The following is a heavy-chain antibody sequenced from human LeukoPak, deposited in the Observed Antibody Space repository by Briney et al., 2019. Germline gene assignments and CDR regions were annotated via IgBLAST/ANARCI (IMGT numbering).Heavy chain of an antibody. J-gene: IGHJ3*02. V-gene: IGHV3-9*01. CDR1: GFTFDDYA. CDR2: INWNSSSM. D-gene: IGHD3-10*01. CDR3: TKDLNSGSYPTDAFHM. Sequence: PGGSLRLSCAASGFTFDDYAMHWVRQAPGKGLEWVSGINWNSSSMGYVDSVKGRFTISRDNAKNSLYLQMNSLRAEDTALYYCTKDLNSGSYPTDAFHMWGQGTMVTVSS.